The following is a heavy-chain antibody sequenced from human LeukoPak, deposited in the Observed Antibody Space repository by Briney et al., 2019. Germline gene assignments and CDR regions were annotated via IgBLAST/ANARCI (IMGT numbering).Heavy chain of an antibody. D-gene: IGHD3-16*01. V-gene: IGHV3-64*01. J-gene: IGHJ4*02. CDR3: AGDRSYGESDY. CDR1: GFKFSAHG. Sequence: RGSLRLSWVASGFKFSAHGMHRVRQAPGKRLEYVSAINSNGGSTYYANSVKGRFTISRDNSRSTLYLQMASTTRDYTAVYYYAGDRSYGESDYWGQGTLVTVSS. CDR2: INSNGGST.